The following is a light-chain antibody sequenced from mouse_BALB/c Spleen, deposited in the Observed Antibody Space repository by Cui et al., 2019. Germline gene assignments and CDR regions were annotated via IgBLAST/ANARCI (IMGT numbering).Light chain of an antibody. CDR1: QMLLNSRTRKNY. V-gene: IGKV8-21*01. Sequence: IVMSLSPSSLAVSAGEKVTRSCNYSQMLLNSRTRKNYLAWYQQKRGQSHKLIIYWAYHGESGIDGRVTGGGSGTDFMLTSSSVQAEGLAVYYRKQSYNLWTFGGGTKLEIK. CDR3: KQSYNLWT. CDR2: WAY. J-gene: IGKJ1*01.